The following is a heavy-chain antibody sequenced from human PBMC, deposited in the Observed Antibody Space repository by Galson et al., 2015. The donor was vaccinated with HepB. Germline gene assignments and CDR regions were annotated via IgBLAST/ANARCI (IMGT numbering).Heavy chain of an antibody. J-gene: IGHJ4*02. Sequence: CAISGDSVSSNSAAWNWIRQSPSRGLEWLGRTYCRSKWYNDYAVSVKSRITINPDTSKNQFSLQLNSVTPEDTAVYYCARGTGYSYGFAVDYWGQGTLVTVSS. CDR1: GDSVSSNSAA. CDR3: ARGTGYSYGFAVDY. V-gene: IGHV6-1*01. CDR2: TYCRSKWYN. D-gene: IGHD5-18*01.